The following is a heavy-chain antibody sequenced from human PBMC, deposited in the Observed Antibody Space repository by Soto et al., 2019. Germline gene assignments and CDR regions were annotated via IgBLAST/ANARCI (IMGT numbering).Heavy chain of an antibody. Sequence: QITLKESGPTLVKPTQTLTLTCTFSGFSLSTTGEGVGWIRQPPGKALEWLAVIYWNDDKSYSPSLKSRLTISKDPSKKQVVLTMMNMAPVDTGTYYCAQVDDVAALFAYLGQGTLVTVSS. J-gene: IGHJ4*02. V-gene: IGHV2-5*01. CDR1: GFSLSTTGEG. D-gene: IGHD6-6*01. CDR3: AQVDDVAALFAY. CDR2: IYWNDDK.